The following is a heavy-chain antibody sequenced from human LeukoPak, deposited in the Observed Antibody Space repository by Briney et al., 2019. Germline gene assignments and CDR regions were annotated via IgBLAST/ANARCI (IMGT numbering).Heavy chain of an antibody. CDR1: GGSVSSSRYY. Sequence: SETLSLTCTVSGGSVSSSRYYWGWIRQPPGKGLEWIGSIFYSGTTYYNPSLKSRVTISIDTSKNQFSPKLSSVTAADTAVYYCAAPTTVTTPFDYWGQGTLVTVSS. CDR3: AAPTTVTTPFDY. D-gene: IGHD4-17*01. V-gene: IGHV4-39*01. CDR2: IFYSGTT. J-gene: IGHJ4*02.